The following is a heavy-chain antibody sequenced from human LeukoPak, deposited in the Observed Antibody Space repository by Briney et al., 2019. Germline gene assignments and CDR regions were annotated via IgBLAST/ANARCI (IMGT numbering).Heavy chain of an antibody. CDR2: ISGSGGST. D-gene: IGHD5-12*01. CDR3: AKDHGYSGYAAPFDY. V-gene: IGHV3-23*01. J-gene: IGHJ4*02. Sequence: PGGSLRLSCAASGFTFSSYAMSWVRQAPGKGLEWVSAISGSGGSTYYADSVKGRFTISRDNSKNTLYLQMNSLRAEDTAVYYCAKDHGYSGYAAPFDYWGQGTLVTVSS. CDR1: GFTFSSYA.